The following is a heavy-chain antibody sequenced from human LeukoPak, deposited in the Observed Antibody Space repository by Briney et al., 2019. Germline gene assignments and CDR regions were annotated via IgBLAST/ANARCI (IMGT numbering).Heavy chain of an antibody. J-gene: IGHJ5*02. CDR2: INSDGINT. Sequence: GGSLRLSCAASGFTVSSNYMSWVRQAPGKGLEWVSRINSDGINTSYADSVKGRFTISRDNAKNTLNLQMNSLRAEDTAVYYCARDLGQYYDTSDNWFDPWGQGTLVTVSS. CDR3: ARDLGQYYDTSDNWFDP. CDR1: GFTVSSNY. V-gene: IGHV3-74*01. D-gene: IGHD3-22*01.